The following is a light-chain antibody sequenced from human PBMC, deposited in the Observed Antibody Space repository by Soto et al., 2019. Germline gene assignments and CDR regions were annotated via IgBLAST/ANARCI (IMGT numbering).Light chain of an antibody. Sequence: DIQLTQSPSFLSASVGDRVTITCRASQDISSHSAWYQQKPGKAPKLLVYAASTLQIGVPSRFSGSGSGTEFTLTISSRQPEDFATYYCQQVNSYPITFGQGTRLDIK. V-gene: IGKV1-9*01. J-gene: IGKJ5*01. CDR3: QQVNSYPIT. CDR2: AAS. CDR1: QDISSH.